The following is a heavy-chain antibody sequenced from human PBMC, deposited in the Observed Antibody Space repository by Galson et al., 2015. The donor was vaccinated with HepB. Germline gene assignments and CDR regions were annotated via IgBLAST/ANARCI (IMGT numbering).Heavy chain of an antibody. V-gene: IGHV3-21*01. CDR2: ISSRSSYI. J-gene: IGHJ6*02. D-gene: IGHD6-19*01. Sequence: SLRLSCAASGFTFSSYSMNWVRQAPGKGLEWVSSISSRSSYIYYADSVKGRSTISRDNAKNSLYLQMNSLRADDTAVYYWARDSAVEVVGGYYGMDVWGQGTTVTVSS. CDR3: ARDSAVEVVGGYYGMDV. CDR1: GFTFSSYS.